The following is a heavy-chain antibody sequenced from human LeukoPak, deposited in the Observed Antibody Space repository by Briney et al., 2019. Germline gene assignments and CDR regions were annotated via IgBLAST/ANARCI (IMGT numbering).Heavy chain of an antibody. J-gene: IGHJ4*02. D-gene: IGHD6-13*01. V-gene: IGHV3-7*03. CDR2: LRQDGDTK. CDR1: GFPYNAYW. Sequence: GGSLRLSCAASGFPYNAYWKTWVRQAPAKGLEWVANLRQDGDTKYYVDSVKGRFTISRDNAMNSLYLQMNSLRAEDTAIYYCARSLPYGTTWYGRSDFWGQGTLVTVSS. CDR3: ARSLPYGTTWYGRSDF.